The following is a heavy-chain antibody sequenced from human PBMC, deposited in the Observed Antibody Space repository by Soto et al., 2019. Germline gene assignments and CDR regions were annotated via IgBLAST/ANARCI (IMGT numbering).Heavy chain of an antibody. Sequence: EVQLVESGGGLVQPGGSLRLSCAASGFTFSSYAMHWVRQAPGKGLEYVSAISSNGGSTYYANSVKGRFTISRDNSKNTLYLHMGSLRAEDMAVYYCARGGGYYFDYWGQGTLVTVSS. CDR1: GFTFSSYA. D-gene: IGHD3-22*01. CDR3: ARGGGYYFDY. CDR2: ISSNGGST. J-gene: IGHJ4*02. V-gene: IGHV3-64*01.